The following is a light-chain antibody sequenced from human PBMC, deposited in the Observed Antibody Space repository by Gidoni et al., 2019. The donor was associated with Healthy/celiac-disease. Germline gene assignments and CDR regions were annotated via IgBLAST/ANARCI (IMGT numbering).Light chain of an antibody. CDR1: QSISSW. CDR3: QQYNSYPCS. Sequence: DIQMTQPPSTLSASVGDRVTITCRASQSISSWLAWYQQKPGKAPKLLIYKASSLESGVPSRFSGSGSGTEFTLTISSLQPDDFATYYCQQYNSYPCSFXXXTKLEIK. V-gene: IGKV1-5*03. J-gene: IGKJ2*04. CDR2: KAS.